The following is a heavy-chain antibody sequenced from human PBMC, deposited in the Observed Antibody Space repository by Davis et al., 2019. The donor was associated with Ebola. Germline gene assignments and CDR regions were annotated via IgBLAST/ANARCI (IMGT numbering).Heavy chain of an antibody. Sequence: PSETLSLTCTVSGDSMTSHYWSWIRQPPGKGLEYIGYIYYRGSTNYNPSLKSRVTISVDTSKNQFSLKLSSVTAADTAVYFCSRFGEGAYWGQGTLVTVSS. V-gene: IGHV4-59*11. CDR1: GDSMTSHY. CDR2: IYYRGST. CDR3: SRFGEGAY. J-gene: IGHJ4*02. D-gene: IGHD2-21*01.